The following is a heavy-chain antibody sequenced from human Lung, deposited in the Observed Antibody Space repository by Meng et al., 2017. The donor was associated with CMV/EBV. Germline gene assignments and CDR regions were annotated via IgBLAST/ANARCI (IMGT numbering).Heavy chain of an antibody. Sequence: GGSLRLXCAASGFTFSSYAMHWVRQAPGKGLEWVAVISYDGSNKYYADSVKGRFTISRDNSKNTLYLQMNSLRAEGTAVYYCARGEHRIAVAGSAFDIWGQGTMVTVSS. D-gene: IGHD6-19*01. CDR2: ISYDGSNK. J-gene: IGHJ3*02. CDR1: GFTFSSYA. V-gene: IGHV3-30-3*01. CDR3: ARGEHRIAVAGSAFDI.